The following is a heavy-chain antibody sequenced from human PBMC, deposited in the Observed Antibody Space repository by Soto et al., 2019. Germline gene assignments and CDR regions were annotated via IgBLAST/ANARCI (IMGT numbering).Heavy chain of an antibody. CDR2: ISAYNDYT. Sequence: QVQLVQSAAEVKKPGASVKVSCKASGYTFIRYGITWVRQAPGQGLEWMGWISAYNDYTIYAQKHQGRVTMTTDTTTRTINMELRSLKSDDTAVYYCARGGYYDNAWGKLSHYGLDVWGQGSSVTVSS. CDR1: GYTFIRYG. D-gene: IGHD3-16*01. CDR3: ARGGYYDNAWGKLSHYGLDV. J-gene: IGHJ6*02. V-gene: IGHV1-18*01.